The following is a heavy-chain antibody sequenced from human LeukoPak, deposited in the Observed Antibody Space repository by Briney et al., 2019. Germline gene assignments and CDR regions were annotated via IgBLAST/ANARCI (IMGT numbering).Heavy chain of an antibody. CDR1: ELIFSNYW. J-gene: IGHJ4*02. V-gene: IGHV3-7*04. Sequence: PGGPLRLSCAASELIFSNYWMSWVRPAPGKGPEWVANIKPGGSEKFYVNSVKGRFTISSDNAKNSLYLQMDSLRGKDTAVYYCARHHAGYFDYWGQGTLVTVSS. D-gene: IGHD6-13*01. CDR2: IKPGGSEK. CDR3: ARHHAGYFDY.